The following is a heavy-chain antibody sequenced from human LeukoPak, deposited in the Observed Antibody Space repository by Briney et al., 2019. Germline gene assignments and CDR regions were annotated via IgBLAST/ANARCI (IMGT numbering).Heavy chain of an antibody. D-gene: IGHD3-16*01. CDR2: ISDSGGTT. CDR3: AKEVPGDPNLDY. V-gene: IGHV3-23*01. Sequence: GGSLRLSCAASAFTFSSYATTWVRQAPGKGLEWVSAISDSGGTTYYADSVKGRFTISRDNSKNTLYLQMNSLRAEDTAVYYCAKEVPGDPNLDYWGQGTLVTVSS. CDR1: AFTFSSYA. J-gene: IGHJ4*02.